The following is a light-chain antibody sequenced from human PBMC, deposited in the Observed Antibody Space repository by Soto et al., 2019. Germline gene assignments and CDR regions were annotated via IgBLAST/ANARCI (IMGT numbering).Light chain of an antibody. CDR3: CSYAGSYSYA. Sequence: QSVLTHPRSVSGSPGQSFTISCTGTSSDVGGFNSVSWYQQHPGKAPKLMIYDVNKRPSGVPDRLSGSKSGSTASLTISGLQAEDEADYYCCSYAGSYSYAFATGTKVTVL. J-gene: IGLJ1*01. CDR1: SSDVGGFNS. CDR2: DVN. V-gene: IGLV2-11*01.